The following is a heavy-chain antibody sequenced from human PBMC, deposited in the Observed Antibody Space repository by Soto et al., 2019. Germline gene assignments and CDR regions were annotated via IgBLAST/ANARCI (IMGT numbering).Heavy chain of an antibody. J-gene: IGHJ3*02. CDR3: AKGIRDYDSSGYYYEGAFDI. Sequence: EVQLLESGGGVVQPGGSLRLSCAASGFTFSSYAMSWVRQAPGKGLEWVSAISGSGGSTYYADSVKGRFTISRDNSKNTLYLQMNSLRAEDTAVYYCAKGIRDYDSSGYYYEGAFDIWGQGTMVTVSS. V-gene: IGHV3-23*01. D-gene: IGHD3-22*01. CDR1: GFTFSSYA. CDR2: ISGSGGST.